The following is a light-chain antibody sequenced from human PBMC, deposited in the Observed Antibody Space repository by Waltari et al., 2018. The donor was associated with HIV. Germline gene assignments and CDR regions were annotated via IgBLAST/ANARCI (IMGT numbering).Light chain of an antibody. Sequence: DTVMTQSPDSLAVAPGERATIHCKPRQSVLYNSNNKNYIGWYQQKPGQPPKMLIDWASTRESGVPGRFSGSGSGTDFTLTISSLQAEDVAVYYCQQYYGTPITFGQGTRLEIK. V-gene: IGKV4-1*01. J-gene: IGKJ5*01. CDR3: QQYYGTPIT. CDR1: QSVLYNSNNKNY. CDR2: WAS.